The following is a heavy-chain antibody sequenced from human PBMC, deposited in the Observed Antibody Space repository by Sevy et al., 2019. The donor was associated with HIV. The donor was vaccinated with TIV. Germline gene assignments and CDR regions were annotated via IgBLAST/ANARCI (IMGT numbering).Heavy chain of an antibody. V-gene: IGHV6-1*01. CDR2: TYYRSKWYN. Sequence: SQTLSLTCAISGDSVSSNSAAWNWIRQSPSRGLEWLRRTYYRSKWYNDYAVSVKSRITINPDTSKNQFSLQLNSVTPEDTAVYYCARSRMVRGVHRYYFDYWGQGTLVTVSS. D-gene: IGHD3-10*01. CDR3: ARSRMVRGVHRYYFDY. J-gene: IGHJ4*02. CDR1: GDSVSSNSAA.